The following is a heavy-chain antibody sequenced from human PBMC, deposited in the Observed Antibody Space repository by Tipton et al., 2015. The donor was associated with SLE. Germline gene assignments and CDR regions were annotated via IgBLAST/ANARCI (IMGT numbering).Heavy chain of an antibody. Sequence: SLRLSCAASGFTLSNYWMHWVRQVPGKGLLWVSHINSDGTTTSYADSVKGRFTISRDNAKNTLYLQMNSLRAEDTAVYFCARGAVKKGGHWFDPWGQGTLVTVSS. CDR2: INSDGTTT. J-gene: IGHJ5*02. CDR3: ARGAVKKGGHWFDP. CDR1: GFTLSNYW. D-gene: IGHD1-26*01. V-gene: IGHV3-74*01.